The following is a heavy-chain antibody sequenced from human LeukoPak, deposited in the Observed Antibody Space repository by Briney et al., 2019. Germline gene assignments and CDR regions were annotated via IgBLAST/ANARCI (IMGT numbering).Heavy chain of an antibody. D-gene: IGHD6-19*01. Sequence: ASVKVSCKASGYTFTSYYMHWVRQAPGQGLEWMGWMNPNSGNTGYAQKFQGRVTMTRNTSISTAYMELSSLRSEDTAVYYCARSIAVAGLIDFDYWGQGTLVTVSS. CDR1: GYTFTSYY. CDR3: ARSIAVAGLIDFDY. J-gene: IGHJ4*02. V-gene: IGHV1-8*02. CDR2: MNPNSGNT.